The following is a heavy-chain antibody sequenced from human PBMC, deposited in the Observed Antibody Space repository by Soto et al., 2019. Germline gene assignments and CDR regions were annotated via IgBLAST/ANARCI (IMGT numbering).Heavy chain of an antibody. J-gene: IGHJ4*02. CDR1: GASVTSYY. D-gene: IGHD3-22*01. V-gene: IGHV4-59*02. Sequence: SETLSLTCTVSGASVTSYYWSWIRQPPGKGLEWIGYVFYSGITNYNPSLKSRVTISVDTSKNQFSLKLSSVTAADTAVYYCARDSPYYDSSGEGDYWGQGT. CDR2: VFYSGIT. CDR3: ARDSPYYDSSGEGDY.